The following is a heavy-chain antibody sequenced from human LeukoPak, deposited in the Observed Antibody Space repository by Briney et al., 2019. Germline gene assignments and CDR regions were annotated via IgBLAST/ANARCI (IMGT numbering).Heavy chain of an antibody. CDR1: GGSISSYY. Sequence: SETLSLTCTVSGGSISSYYWSWIRQPPGKGLEWIGYIYYSGSTNYSPSLKSRVTISLDTSKTQFSLKLSSVTAADTAVYYCARSGYSYGADAFDIWGQGTMVTVSS. CDR3: ARSGYSYGADAFDI. CDR2: IYYSGST. D-gene: IGHD5-18*01. J-gene: IGHJ3*02. V-gene: IGHV4-59*01.